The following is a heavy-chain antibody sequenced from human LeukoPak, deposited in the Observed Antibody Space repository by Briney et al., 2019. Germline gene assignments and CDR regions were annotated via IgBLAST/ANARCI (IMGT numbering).Heavy chain of an antibody. CDR1: GYTFTSYG. CDR2: ISAYNGNT. J-gene: IGHJ4*02. CDR3: ARRWGRGYSYGYGWYFDY. V-gene: IGHV1-18*01. Sequence: GASVKVSCKASGYTFTSYGISWVRQAPGQGLEWMGWISAYNGNTNYAQKLQGRVTMTTDTSTSTAYMELRSLRSDDTAVYYCARRWGRGYSYGYGWYFDYWGQGTLVTVSS. D-gene: IGHD5-18*01.